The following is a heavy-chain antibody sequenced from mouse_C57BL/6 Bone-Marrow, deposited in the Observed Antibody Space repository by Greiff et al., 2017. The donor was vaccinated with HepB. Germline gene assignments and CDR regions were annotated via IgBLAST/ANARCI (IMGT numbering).Heavy chain of an antibody. CDR2: SRNKANDYTT. CDR3: ARDAHYGSQNPYWYFDV. Sequence: EVHLVESGGGLVQSGRSLRLSCATSGFTFSDFYMEWVRQAPGKGLEWIAASRNKANDYTTEYSASVKGRFIVSRDTSQSILYLQMNALRAEDTAIYYCARDAHYGSQNPYWYFDVWGTGTTVTVSS. V-gene: IGHV7-1*01. J-gene: IGHJ1*03. CDR1: GFTFSDFY. D-gene: IGHD1-1*01.